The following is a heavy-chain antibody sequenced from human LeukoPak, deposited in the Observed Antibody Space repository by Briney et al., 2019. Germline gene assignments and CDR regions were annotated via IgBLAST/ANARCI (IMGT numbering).Heavy chain of an antibody. D-gene: IGHD3-22*01. CDR3: ARVRHDYYDSSGYYYPSLDY. V-gene: IGHV7-4-1*02. CDR2: INTNTGNP. J-gene: IGHJ4*02. CDR1: GYTFSSCA. Sequence: ASVKVSCKASGYTFSSCAINWVRPAPGQGLEYMGWINTNTGNPTYAQGFTGRFVFSLDTSVSTAYLQISSLKAEDTAVYYCARVRHDYYDSSGYYYPSLDYWGQGTLVTVSS.